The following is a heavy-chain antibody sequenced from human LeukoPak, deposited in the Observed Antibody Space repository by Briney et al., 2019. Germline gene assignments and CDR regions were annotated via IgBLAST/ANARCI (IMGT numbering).Heavy chain of an antibody. Sequence: ASVKVSCKASGGTFSSYAISWVRQARGQGLEWMGGIIPIFGTANYARKFQGRVTITADKSTSTAYMELSSLRSEDTAVYYCARALAVAGSYFDYWGQGTLVTVSS. D-gene: IGHD6-19*01. CDR2: IIPIFGTA. V-gene: IGHV1-69*06. CDR3: ARALAVAGSYFDY. CDR1: GGTFSSYA. J-gene: IGHJ4*02.